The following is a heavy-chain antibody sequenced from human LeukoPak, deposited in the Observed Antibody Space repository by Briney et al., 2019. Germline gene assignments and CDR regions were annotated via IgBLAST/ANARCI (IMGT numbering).Heavy chain of an antibody. D-gene: IGHD2-2*01. CDR3: AKGGYCSSTSCPNAFDI. Sequence: PGGSLRLSCAASGFTFSSYAMSWVRQAPGKGLEWVSAISGSGGSTYYADSVKGRFTISRDNAKNSLYLQMNSLRAEDTALYYCAKGGYCSSTSCPNAFDIWGQGTMVTVSS. CDR1: GFTFSSYA. J-gene: IGHJ3*02. V-gene: IGHV3-23*01. CDR2: ISGSGGST.